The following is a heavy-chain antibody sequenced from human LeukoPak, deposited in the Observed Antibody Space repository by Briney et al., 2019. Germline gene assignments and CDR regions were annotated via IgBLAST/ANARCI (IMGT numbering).Heavy chain of an antibody. V-gene: IGHV3-23*01. D-gene: IGHD6-13*01. CDR3: AKEGYSSTWNADFDF. CDR2: ISGNSGTT. Sequence: GGSLRLSCAASGFTFSSYAMSWVRQAPGKGLEWVSAISGNSGTTYYADPVKGRFTISRDNSKNTLYLQMNSLRAEDTAVYYCAKEGYSSTWNADFDFGGQGTLVTVSS. J-gene: IGHJ4*02. CDR1: GFTFSSYA.